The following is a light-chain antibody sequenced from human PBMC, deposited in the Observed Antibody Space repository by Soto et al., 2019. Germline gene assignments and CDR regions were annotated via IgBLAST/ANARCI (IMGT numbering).Light chain of an antibody. CDR1: QSINTW. V-gene: IGKV1-5*03. J-gene: IGKJ2*01. Sequence: DIQMTQSPSTLSASVGDRVTITCRASQSINTWLAWYQQKPGKAPKLLFYKASSLGSGVPSRFSGSGSGTDFTLTISSLQPDDFAIYYCQQYNSHSSYTFGQGTKLEIK. CDR3: QQYNSHSSYT. CDR2: KAS.